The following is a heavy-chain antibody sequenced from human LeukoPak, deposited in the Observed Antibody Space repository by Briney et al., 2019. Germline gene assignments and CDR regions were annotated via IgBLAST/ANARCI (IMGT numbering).Heavy chain of an antibody. Sequence: GGSLRLSCAASGFTFSSYSMNWVRQAPGKGLEWVSYISSSSSTIYYADSVKGRFTISRDNAKNSLYLQMNSLRAEDTALYYCAKGATVTTFDYWGQGTLVTVSS. V-gene: IGHV3-48*04. CDR2: ISSSSSTI. D-gene: IGHD4-17*01. J-gene: IGHJ4*02. CDR1: GFTFSSYS. CDR3: AKGATVTTFDY.